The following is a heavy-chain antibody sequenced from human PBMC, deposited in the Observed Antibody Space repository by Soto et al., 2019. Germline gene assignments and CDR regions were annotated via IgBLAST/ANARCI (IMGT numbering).Heavy chain of an antibody. CDR3: ATYERLPDVLDY. V-gene: IGHV1-69*13. CDR1: GGTFSSYT. D-gene: IGHD3-3*01. J-gene: IGHJ4*02. CDR2: IIPIFGTA. Sequence: PSVKVSCKASGGTFSSYTISWVRQAPGQGLEWMGGIIPIFGTANYAQKFQGRVTITADESTSTAYMELSSLRSEDTAVYYCATYERLPDVLDYWGQGTLVTVSS.